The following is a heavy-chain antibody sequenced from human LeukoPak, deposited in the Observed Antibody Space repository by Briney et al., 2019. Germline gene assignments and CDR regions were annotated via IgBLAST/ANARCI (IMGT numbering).Heavy chain of an antibody. CDR3: ARDRLWAFDV. D-gene: IGHD3-10*01. Sequence: PGGSLRLSCAASGFTFDDYAMYWVRQAPGKGLEWVSGISWNSGSIGYADSVKGRFTISRDNAKNSLYLQMDSLRAEDTAVYYCARDRLWAFDVWGQGTMVTVSS. V-gene: IGHV3-9*01. CDR1: GFTFDDYA. J-gene: IGHJ3*01. CDR2: ISWNSGSI.